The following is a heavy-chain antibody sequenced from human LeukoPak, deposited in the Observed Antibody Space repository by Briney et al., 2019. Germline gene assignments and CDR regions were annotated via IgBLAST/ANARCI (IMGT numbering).Heavy chain of an antibody. Sequence: SETLSLACTVSGASISPYYWSWIRQPAGEGLEWIGRIYTSGNANYNPSLKSRVTMSLDTSKTQFSLRLSSVTAADTAVYYCARVSFQGVAKGYSFDYWGQGTLVTVSS. V-gene: IGHV4-4*07. D-gene: IGHD2-21*01. CDR3: ARVSFQGVAKGYSFDY. J-gene: IGHJ4*02. CDR1: GASISPYY. CDR2: IYTSGNA.